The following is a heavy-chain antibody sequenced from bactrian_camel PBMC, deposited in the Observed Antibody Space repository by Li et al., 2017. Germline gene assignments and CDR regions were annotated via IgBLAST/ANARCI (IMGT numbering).Heavy chain of an antibody. CDR2: IDNDGGA. D-gene: IGHD3*01. CDR3: AALWGIAGPPMDWAQAVDH. Sequence: HVQLVESGGGSVEAGGSLRLSCEHPLYTYSMYCMGWYRQAPGKEREGIASIDNDGGALYADSVKGRFTISLDKAKKILYLQMDSLKTEDTAMYYCAALWGIAGPPMDWAQAVDHWGLGTQVTVS. CDR1: LYTYSMYC. V-gene: IGHV3S1*01. J-gene: IGHJ4*01.